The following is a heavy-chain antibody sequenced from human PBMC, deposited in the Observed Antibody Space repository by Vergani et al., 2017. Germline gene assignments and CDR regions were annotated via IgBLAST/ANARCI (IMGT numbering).Heavy chain of an antibody. D-gene: IGHD2-15*01. CDR3: ARARYCSGGSCRVFDY. CDR1: GYTFTDYY. Sequence: EVQLVQSGAEVKKPGATVKISCKVSGYTFTDYYMHWVQQAPGKGLEWMGLVDPEDGETIYAEKFQGRVTITADKSTSTAYMELSSLRSEDTAVYYCARARYCSGGSCRVFDYWGQGTLVTVSS. CDR2: VDPEDGET. J-gene: IGHJ4*02. V-gene: IGHV1-69-2*01.